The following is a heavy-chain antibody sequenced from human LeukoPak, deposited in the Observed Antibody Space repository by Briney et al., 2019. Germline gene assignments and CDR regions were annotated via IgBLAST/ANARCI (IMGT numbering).Heavy chain of an antibody. V-gene: IGHV4-34*01. CDR3: ARLVVDYDILTGYPRDDY. CDR2: INHSGST. J-gene: IGHJ4*02. Sequence: NSSETLSLTCAVYGGSFSGYYWSWIRQPPGKGLEWIGEINHSGSTNYNPSLKSRVTISVDTSKNQFSLKLSSVTAADTAVYYCARLVVDYDILTGYPRDDYWGQGTLVTVSS. D-gene: IGHD3-9*01. CDR1: GGSFSGYY.